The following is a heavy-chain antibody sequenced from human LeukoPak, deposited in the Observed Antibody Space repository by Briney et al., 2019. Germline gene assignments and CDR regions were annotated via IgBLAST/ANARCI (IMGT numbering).Heavy chain of an antibody. J-gene: IGHJ4*02. V-gene: IGHV3-23*01. Sequence: GGSLRLSCAASGFTFTRSAMNWVRQAPGKGLEWVSGISAGGSTEYADSVRGRFTISRDNSKNTLFLQMNSLRAEDTAVYFCAKGSDCSASFCGPDHRGQGTLVTVSS. CDR1: GFTFTRSA. CDR3: AKGSDCSASFCGPDH. D-gene: IGHD2-15*01. CDR2: ISAGGST.